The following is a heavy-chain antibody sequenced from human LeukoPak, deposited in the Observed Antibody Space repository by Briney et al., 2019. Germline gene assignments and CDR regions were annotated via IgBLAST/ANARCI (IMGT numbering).Heavy chain of an antibody. CDR1: GFSYSSYG. CDR3: ARVAAGTYWFDP. CDR2: IWYDGSNK. V-gene: IGHV3-33*01. J-gene: IGHJ5*02. Sequence: GGSLRLSCAASGFSYSSYGFHWVRQAPGKGLGWVAIIWYDGSNKYYADFVKGRFTISRDNSKNTLYLQMNSLRAEDTALYYCARVAAGTYWFDPWGQGTLVTVSS. D-gene: IGHD6-13*01.